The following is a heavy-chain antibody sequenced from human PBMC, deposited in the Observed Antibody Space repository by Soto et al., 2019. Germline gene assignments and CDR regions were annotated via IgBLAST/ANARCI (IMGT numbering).Heavy chain of an antibody. CDR3: AKAVAGDYYYYGMDV. Sequence: VGSLRLSCAASGFTFSSYAMSGVRQAPGKGLEWVSAISGSGGSTYYADSVKGRFTISRDNSKNTLYLQMNSLRAEDTAVYYCAKAVAGDYYYYGMDVWGQGTTVTVSS. CDR1: GFTFSSYA. CDR2: ISGSGGST. V-gene: IGHV3-23*01. D-gene: IGHD6-19*01. J-gene: IGHJ6*02.